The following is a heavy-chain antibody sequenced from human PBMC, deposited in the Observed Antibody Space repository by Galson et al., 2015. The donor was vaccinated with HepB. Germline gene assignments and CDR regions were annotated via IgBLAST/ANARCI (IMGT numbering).Heavy chain of an antibody. D-gene: IGHD6-13*01. V-gene: IGHV3-30*04. CDR3: ARAWIAAAGGVFEY. CDR2: ISYDGSNK. J-gene: IGHJ4*02. CDR1: GFTSSSYA. Sequence: SLRLSCAASGFTSSSYAMHWVRQAPGKGLEWVAVISYDGSNKYYADSAKGRFTISRDNSKNTLYLQMNSLRAEDTAVYYCARAWIAAAGGVFEYWGQGTLVTVSS.